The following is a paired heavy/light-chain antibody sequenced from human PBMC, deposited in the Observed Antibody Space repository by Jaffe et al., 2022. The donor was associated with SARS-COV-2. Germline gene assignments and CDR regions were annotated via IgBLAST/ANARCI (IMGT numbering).Light chain of an antibody. CDR1: SGSVTSGHY. CDR3: WLSYSDGRHV. V-gene: IGLV7-46*01. Sequence: QAVVTQEPSLTVSPGGTVTLTCGSTSGSVTSGHYPYWFQQKPGQAPRTLMHDTNKRHSWTPARFSGSLLGGKAVLTLSGAQPEDEADYYCWLSYSDGRHVLGTGTKVTVL. CDR2: DTN. J-gene: IGLJ1*01.
Heavy chain of an antibody. CDR3: ASNCGGDCG. J-gene: IGHJ4*02. CDR1: GITFSDYN. Sequence: QVQLVESGGGVVQSGGSLRLSCGASGITFSDYNMHWVRQAPGKALEWVAVVWYNGRNKYYADSVKDRFTISRDNSKNTLYLQMDSLRVEDTAMYYCASNCGGDCGWGQGTLVTVSS. V-gene: IGHV3-33*03. D-gene: IGHD2-21*02. CDR2: VWYNGRNK.